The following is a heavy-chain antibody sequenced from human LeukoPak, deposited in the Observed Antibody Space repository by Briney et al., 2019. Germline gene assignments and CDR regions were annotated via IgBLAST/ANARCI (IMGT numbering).Heavy chain of an antibody. CDR2: IYWDDDK. CDR1: GFSLSTSGVG. Sequence: ESGLTLVKPTQTLVLTCTFSGFSLSTSGVGVGWIRQPPGKALEWLAVIYWDDDKRYSPSLRSRLTITKDASRSQVVLTMTNMDPVDTATYYCAHRPSGFISGWDNCYFDSWAPGTLVTVSS. CDR3: AHRPSGFISGWDNCYFDS. J-gene: IGHJ4*03. V-gene: IGHV2-5*02. D-gene: IGHD6-19*01.